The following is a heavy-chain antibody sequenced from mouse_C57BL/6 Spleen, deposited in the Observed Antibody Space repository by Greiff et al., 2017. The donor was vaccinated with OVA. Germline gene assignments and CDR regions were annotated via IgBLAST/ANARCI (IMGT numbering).Heavy chain of an antibody. CDR3: ASSFTTVDYFDY. J-gene: IGHJ2*01. Sequence: VQLQQPGAELVKPGASVKLSCKASGYTFTSYWMQWVKQRPGQGLEWIGEIDPSDSYTNYNQKFKGKATLTVDTSSSTAYMQLSSLTSEDSAVYYCASSFTTVDYFDYWGQGTTLTVSS. D-gene: IGHD1-1*01. V-gene: IGHV1-50*01. CDR1: GYTFTSYW. CDR2: IDPSDSYT.